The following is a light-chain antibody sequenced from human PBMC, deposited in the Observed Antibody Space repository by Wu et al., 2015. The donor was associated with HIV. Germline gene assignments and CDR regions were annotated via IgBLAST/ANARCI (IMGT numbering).Light chain of an antibody. CDR1: QSISIY. CDR3: QHSYSTPWT. CDR2: AAS. J-gene: IGKJ1*01. V-gene: IGKV1-39*01. Sequence: DIQMTQSPSSLSASVGDRVTITCRASQSISIYLNWYQQKPGKAPKLLIYAASSLQSGVPSRFSGSGSGTDFTLAISSLQLEDSATYYCQHSYSTPWTFGQGTKVEIK.